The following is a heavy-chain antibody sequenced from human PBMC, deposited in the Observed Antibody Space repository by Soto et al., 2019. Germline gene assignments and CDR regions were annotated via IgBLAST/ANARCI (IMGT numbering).Heavy chain of an antibody. CDR3: ARGYSSSSDPFDY. Sequence: ASVKVSCKASGGTFSSYAISWVRQAPGQGLEWMGGVIPIVGTPNYAQKFQGRVTITADESTSTVYMELSSLISEDTAVYFCARGYSSSSDPFDYWGQGTLVTVSS. J-gene: IGHJ4*02. V-gene: IGHV1-69*13. CDR1: GGTFSSYA. D-gene: IGHD6-6*01. CDR2: VIPIVGTP.